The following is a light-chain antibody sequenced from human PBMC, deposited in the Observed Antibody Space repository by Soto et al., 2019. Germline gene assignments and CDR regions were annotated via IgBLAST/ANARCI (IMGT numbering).Light chain of an antibody. CDR1: QSVSNNY. V-gene: IGKV3-20*01. J-gene: IGKJ1*01. Sequence: EIVLTQSPGTLSLSPGERATLSCRASQSVSNNYLAWYQQKPGQAPRLLIYGASNGATGIPDRFSGSWSGTDFTLTISRLEPEDFAVYYCQQYGSSGTFGQGTKVDIK. CDR2: GAS. CDR3: QQYGSSGT.